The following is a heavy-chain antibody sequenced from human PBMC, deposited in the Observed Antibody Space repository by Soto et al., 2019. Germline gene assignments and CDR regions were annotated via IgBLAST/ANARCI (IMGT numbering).Heavy chain of an antibody. CDR3: ARHSPYCSGGSCYSDPHNWFDP. CDR1: GGSISSGGYS. Sequence: PSETLSLTCAVSGGSISSGGYSWSWIRQPPGKGLEWIGHIYHSGSTYYNPSLKSRVTLSVDRPNNQVSLNLSSVTAADTAVYYCARHSPYCSGGSCYSDPHNWFDPWGQGTLVTVSS. CDR2: IYHSGST. J-gene: IGHJ5*02. V-gene: IGHV4-30-2*01. D-gene: IGHD2-15*01.